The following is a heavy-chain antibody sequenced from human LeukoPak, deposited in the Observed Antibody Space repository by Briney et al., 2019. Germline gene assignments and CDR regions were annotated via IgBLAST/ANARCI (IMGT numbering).Heavy chain of an antibody. D-gene: IGHD1-26*01. Sequence: GGSLRLSCAASGFTFSDAWMSWVRQAPGKGLEWLARIKSRTEGEATQYAAPVKGRFTISRDDSKETVYLQMNSLTTEDTAVYYCTRVGTTWFHSWGQGTLVIVSS. CDR2: IKSRTEGEAT. V-gene: IGHV3-15*01. CDR1: GFTFSDAW. J-gene: IGHJ5*01. CDR3: TRVGTTWFHS.